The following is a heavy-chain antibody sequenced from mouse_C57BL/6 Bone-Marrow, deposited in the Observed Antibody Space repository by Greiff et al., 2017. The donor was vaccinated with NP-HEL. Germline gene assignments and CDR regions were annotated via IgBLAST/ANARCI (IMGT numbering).Heavy chain of an antibody. D-gene: IGHD4-1*01. Sequence: EVQLQQSGPELVKPGASVKISCKASGYTFTDYYMNWVKQSHGKSLEWIGDINPNNGGTSYNQKFKGKATLTVDKSSSTAYMELRSLTSEDSAVYYCARPPRLGYFDYWGQGTTLTVSS. J-gene: IGHJ2*01. CDR3: ARPPRLGYFDY. CDR2: INPNNGGT. CDR1: GYTFTDYY. V-gene: IGHV1-26*01.